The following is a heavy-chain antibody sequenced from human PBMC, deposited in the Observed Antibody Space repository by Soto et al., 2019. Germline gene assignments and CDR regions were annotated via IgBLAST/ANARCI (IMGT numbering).Heavy chain of an antibody. CDR1: GYGFTTYG. D-gene: IGHD1-1*01. CDR3: ARGRYGDY. Sequence: GAEVKKPGASVKVSCKGSGYGFTTYGITWVRQAPGQGLAWMAWISAHNGNTNYAQKVQGRVTVTRDTSTSTAYMELRSLRYDDTAVYYCARGRYGDYWGQGALVTVSS. V-gene: IGHV1-18*01. J-gene: IGHJ4*02. CDR2: ISAHNGNT.